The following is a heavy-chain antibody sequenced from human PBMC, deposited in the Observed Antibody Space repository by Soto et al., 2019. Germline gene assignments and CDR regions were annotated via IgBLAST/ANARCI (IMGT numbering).Heavy chain of an antibody. Sequence: QVQLVESGGGVVQPGRSLRLSCAASGFTFSSYGMHWVRQAPGKGLEWVAVIWYDGSNKYYADSVKGRFTISRDNSKNTLYLQMNSLRAEDTAVYYCAREYTYGSNFFDCWGQGALVTVSS. D-gene: IGHD2-2*02. CDR2: IWYDGSNK. CDR1: GFTFSSYG. CDR3: AREYTYGSNFFDC. V-gene: IGHV3-33*01. J-gene: IGHJ4*02.